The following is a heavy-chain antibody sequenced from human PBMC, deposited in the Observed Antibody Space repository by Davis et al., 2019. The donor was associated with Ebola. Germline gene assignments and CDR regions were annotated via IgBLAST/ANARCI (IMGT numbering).Heavy chain of an antibody. V-gene: IGHV4-39*07. J-gene: IGHJ4*02. CDR1: GGSISSNIFY. D-gene: IGHD3-22*01. CDR3: ARAVMIGFVYYFDY. CDR2: INHSRNT. Sequence: SETLSLTCTVSGGSISSNIFYWGWIRQPPGKGLEWIGEINHSRNTNYNPSLKSRVTISADTSKNQFSLKLSSVTAADTAVYYCARAVMIGFVYYFDYWGQGTLVTVSS.